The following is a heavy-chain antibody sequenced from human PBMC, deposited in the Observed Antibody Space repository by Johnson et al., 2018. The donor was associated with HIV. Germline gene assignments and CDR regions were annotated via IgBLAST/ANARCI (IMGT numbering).Heavy chain of an antibody. V-gene: IGHV3-13*01. Sequence: VQLVESGGGVVQPGRSLRLSCVASGFTFTSYDMHWVRQATGEGLDWISAIGTAGDTLYPGSVKGRFTISRDNAKNSLYLQMNSLSPGDTAVYYCAKSYSSSWYTDAFDIWGQGTMVTVSS. D-gene: IGHD6-13*01. CDR2: IGTAGDT. J-gene: IGHJ3*02. CDR3: AKSYSSSWYTDAFDI. CDR1: GFTFTSYD.